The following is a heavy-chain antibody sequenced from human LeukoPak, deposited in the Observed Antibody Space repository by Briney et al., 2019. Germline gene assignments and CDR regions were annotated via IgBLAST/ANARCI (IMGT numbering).Heavy chain of an antibody. D-gene: IGHD5-18*01. CDR1: GYTFTNYY. V-gene: IGHV1-46*01. J-gene: IGHJ4*02. Sequence: ASVKVSCKASGYTFTNYYIHWVRQAPGQGLEWMGIINPSGGSTNYAQKFQGRVTMTRNTSISTAYMELSSLRSEDTAVYYCARATSSRDHTAGYWGQGTLVTVSS. CDR3: ARATSSRDHTAGY. CDR2: INPSGGST.